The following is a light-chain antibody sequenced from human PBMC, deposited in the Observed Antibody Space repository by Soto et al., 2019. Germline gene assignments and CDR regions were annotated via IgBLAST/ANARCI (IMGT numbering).Light chain of an antibody. CDR1: QGVSDY. CDR3: QQLNSYPLS. Sequence: DIQLAQSPSFLSASVGDRVTITCRASQGVSDYLAWYQQDPGKAPNLLIYAASTLHSGVPSRLSGSGSGTEFTLTISSLQPEDFATYYCQQLNSYPLSCGGGTKSEIK. CDR2: AAS. J-gene: IGKJ4*01. V-gene: IGKV1-9*01.